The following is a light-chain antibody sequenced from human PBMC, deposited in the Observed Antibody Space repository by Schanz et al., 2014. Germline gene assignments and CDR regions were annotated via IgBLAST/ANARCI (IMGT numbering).Light chain of an antibody. J-gene: IGKJ3*01. CDR1: QSVGRY. CDR3: QQRYNWPRA. CDR2: DAS. V-gene: IGKV3-11*01. Sequence: EIVLTQSPATLSLSPGEGATLSCRASQSVGRYLAWYQQKPGQAPRLLIYDASNRATGIPARFSGSGSGTDFTLTISSLEAEDVAVYYCQQRYNWPRAFGPGTKVDIK.